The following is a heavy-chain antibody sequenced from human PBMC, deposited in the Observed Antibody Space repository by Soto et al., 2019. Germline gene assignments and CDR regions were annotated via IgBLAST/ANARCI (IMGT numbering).Heavy chain of an antibody. CDR3: AKNTEDYYYYYGMDV. J-gene: IGHJ6*02. CDR2: IYTSGST. D-gene: IGHD5-18*01. Sequence: SETLSLTCTVSGGSISSYYWSWIWQPAGKGLEWIGRIYTSGSTNYNPSLKSRVTMSVDTSKNQFSLKLSSVTAADTAVYYCAKNTEDYYYYYGMDVWGQGTTVAVSS. CDR1: GGSISSYY. V-gene: IGHV4-4*07.